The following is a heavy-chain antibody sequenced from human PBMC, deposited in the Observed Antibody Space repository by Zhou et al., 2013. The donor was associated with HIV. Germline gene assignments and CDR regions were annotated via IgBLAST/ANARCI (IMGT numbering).Heavy chain of an antibody. J-gene: IGHJ5*02. CDR2: IIPIFGTA. CDR1: GGTFSSYA. D-gene: IGHD4-17*01. V-gene: IGHV1-69*05. CDR3: ARVSRDYGGNSVSWFDP. Sequence: QVQLVQSGAEVKKPGSSVKVSCKASGGTFSSYAISWVRQAPGQGLEWMGGIIPIFGTANYAQKFQGRVTITTDESTSTAYMELSSLRSEDTAVYYCARVSRDYGGNSVSWFDPWAREPWSPSPQ.